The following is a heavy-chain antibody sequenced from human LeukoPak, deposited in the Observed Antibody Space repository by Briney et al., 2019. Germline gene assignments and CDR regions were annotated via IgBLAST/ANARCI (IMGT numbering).Heavy chain of an antibody. J-gene: IGHJ4*02. CDR2: ISSSGSTI. Sequence: GGSLRLSCAASGFTFSDYYMSWIRQAPGKGLEWVSYISSSGSTIYYADSVKGRFTISRDNAKNSLYLQMNSLRAEDTAVYYCATGDRYDFWSGYYKEGYFDYWGQGTLVTVSS. CDR3: ATGDRYDFWSGYYKEGYFDY. V-gene: IGHV3-11*04. CDR1: GFTFSDYY. D-gene: IGHD3-3*01.